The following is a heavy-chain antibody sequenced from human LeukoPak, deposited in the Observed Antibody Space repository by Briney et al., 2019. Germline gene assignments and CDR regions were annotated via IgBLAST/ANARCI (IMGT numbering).Heavy chain of an antibody. V-gene: IGHV4-34*01. CDR1: GGSISTYY. Sequence: PSETLSLTCSVSGGSISTYYWSWIRQPPGKGLEWSGEINHSGSTNYNPSLKSRVTISVDTSKNQFSLKLSSVTAADTAVYYCARGVRTGTTNDYYYGMDVWGQGTTVTVSS. CDR2: INHSGST. D-gene: IGHD1-1*01. J-gene: IGHJ6*02. CDR3: ARGVRTGTTNDYYYGMDV.